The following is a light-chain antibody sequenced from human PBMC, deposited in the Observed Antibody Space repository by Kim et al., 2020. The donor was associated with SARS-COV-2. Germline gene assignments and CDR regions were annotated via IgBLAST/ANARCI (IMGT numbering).Light chain of an antibody. CDR2: NAS. Sequence: PSAGDRVNITCRARQSISSWLAWYQQKPGNAPNLLIYNASILQSGVPARFSGSGSGTDFTLTISSLQPEDFATYYCQQANSFPLTFGGGTKVDIK. V-gene: IGKV1-12*01. J-gene: IGKJ4*01. CDR3: QQANSFPLT. CDR1: QSISSW.